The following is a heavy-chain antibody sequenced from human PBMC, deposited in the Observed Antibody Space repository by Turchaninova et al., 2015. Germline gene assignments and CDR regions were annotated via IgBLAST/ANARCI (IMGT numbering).Heavy chain of an antibody. V-gene: IGHV3-30*02. CDR2: ILSDGSKT. J-gene: IGHJ4*02. Sequence: QVQVVESGGGVFQPGGSLKLSCAACRFTFSKYGMNWVRQAPGKGLEWVALILSDGSKTYYSDSVRGRFTISRDNSKNTLYLQMNSLRPEDTAVYYCVRGNEADYWGQGTLVTVSS. CDR1: RFTFSKYG. CDR3: VRGNEADY.